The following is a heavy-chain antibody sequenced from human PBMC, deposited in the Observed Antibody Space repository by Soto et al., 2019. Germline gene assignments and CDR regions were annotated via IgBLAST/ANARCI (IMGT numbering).Heavy chain of an antibody. CDR1: VFTFRGDS. V-gene: IGHV3-30-3*02. CDR3: AKEHTISGVAHDAFDL. CDR2: ISYDGSNK. Sequence: GGPLMLSAAAPVFTFRGDSMHRAGRAPGKRLEWVAVISYDGSNKYSADSVKGRFTISRDNSKNTLYVQMNNLGAEDTAVYFCAKEHTISGVAHDAFDLWGQGTMVTVSS. J-gene: IGHJ3*01. D-gene: IGHD3-3*01.